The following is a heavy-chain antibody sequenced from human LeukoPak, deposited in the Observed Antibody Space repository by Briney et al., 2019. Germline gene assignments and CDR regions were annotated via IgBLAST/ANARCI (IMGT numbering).Heavy chain of an antibody. Sequence: SETLSLTCTVSGGSISSYYWSWIRQPPGKGLEWIGYIYYSGSTNYNPSLKSRVTISVDTSKNQFSLKLNSVTAANTAVYYRARTVWFGELTYYFDYWGQGTLVTVSS. CDR1: GGSISSYY. CDR3: ARTVWFGELTYYFDY. CDR2: IYYSGST. D-gene: IGHD3-10*01. J-gene: IGHJ4*02. V-gene: IGHV4-59*01.